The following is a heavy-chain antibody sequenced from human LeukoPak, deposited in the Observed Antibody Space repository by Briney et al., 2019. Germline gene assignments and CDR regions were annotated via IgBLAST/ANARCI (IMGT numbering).Heavy chain of an antibody. CDR3: AKPVEDGYTTEPFDY. CDR2: ISYDGSNK. V-gene: IGHV3-30-3*02. J-gene: IGHJ4*02. CDR1: GFTFSSYA. D-gene: IGHD5-24*01. Sequence: SGGSLRLSCAASGFTFSSYAMHWVRQAPGKGLEWVAVISYDGSNKYYADSVKGRFTISRDNSKNTLYLQMNSLRAEDTAVYYCAKPVEDGYTTEPFDYWGQGTLVTVSS.